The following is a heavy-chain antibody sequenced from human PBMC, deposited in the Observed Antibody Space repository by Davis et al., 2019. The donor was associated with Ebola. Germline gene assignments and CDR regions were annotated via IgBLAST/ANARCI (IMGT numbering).Heavy chain of an antibody. J-gene: IGHJ4*02. CDR3: VRKDYYGAGIYYFDY. Sequence: ASVKVSCKASGYIFNRYPVHWVRQAPGQGLEWMGFINAANGDTGYSQKFRDRVTITRDTSASTAYMEMSSLRSEDTAVYYCVRKDYYGAGIYYFDYWGQGTLVTVSS. CDR2: INAANGDT. CDR1: GYIFNRYP. D-gene: IGHD3-10*01. V-gene: IGHV1-3*01.